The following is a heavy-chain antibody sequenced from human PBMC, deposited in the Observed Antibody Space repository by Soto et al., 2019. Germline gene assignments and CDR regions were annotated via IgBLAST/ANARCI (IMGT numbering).Heavy chain of an antibody. Sequence: SLRLSCAASGFTLSNYAMSWVRQAPGQGLEWVSAITGSGGSTYYADSVKGRFTISRDTSQNTVYLQMNSLRAEDTAVYYCAKGVTYYDFWSGYFEYWGQGTLVTVSS. CDR1: GFTLSNYA. J-gene: IGHJ4*02. V-gene: IGHV3-23*01. CDR2: ITGSGGST. D-gene: IGHD3-3*01. CDR3: AKGVTYYDFWSGYFEY.